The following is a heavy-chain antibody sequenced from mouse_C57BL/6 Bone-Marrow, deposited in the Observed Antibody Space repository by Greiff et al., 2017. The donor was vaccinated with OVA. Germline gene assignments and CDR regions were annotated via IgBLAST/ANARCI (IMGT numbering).Heavy chain of an antibody. D-gene: IGHD2-4*01. J-gene: IGHJ4*01. V-gene: IGHV1-15*01. CDR1: GYTFTDYE. CDR3: TRTHDYFYYYAMDY. Sequence: VQLQQSGAELVRPGASVTLSCKASGYTFTDYEMHWVKQTPVHGLEWIGAIDPETGGTAYNQKFKGKAILTADKSSSTAYMELRGLTSEDSAVYYCTRTHDYFYYYAMDYWGQGTSVTVSS. CDR2: IDPETGGT.